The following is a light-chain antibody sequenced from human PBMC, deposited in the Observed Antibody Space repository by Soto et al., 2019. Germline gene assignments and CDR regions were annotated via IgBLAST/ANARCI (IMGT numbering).Light chain of an antibody. V-gene: IGKV4-1*01. Sequence: DIVMTQSPDSLPVSLAEGATINCKSSQSLIYGSNNKNFLAWYQQKAGQPPQLLIYWASARKSEVTDRFSGSGSGSNFTLSISRLQADDVAVYYCQQYRATPWTFGQGTKIEI. CDR2: WAS. CDR1: QSLIYGSNNKNF. CDR3: QQYRATPWT. J-gene: IGKJ1*01.